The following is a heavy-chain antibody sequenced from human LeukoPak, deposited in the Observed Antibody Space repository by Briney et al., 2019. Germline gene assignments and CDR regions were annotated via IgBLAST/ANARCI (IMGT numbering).Heavy chain of an antibody. J-gene: IGHJ1*01. V-gene: IGHV3-30*18. CDR1: GFTFSSYG. CDR3: AKDDCSSTSCYIYFQH. CDR2: ISYDGSNK. Sequence: PGRSLRLSCAASGFTFSSYGMHWVRQAPGKGLEWVAVISYDGSNKYYADSVKGRFTISRDNSKNTLYLQMNSLRAEDTAVYYCAKDDCSSTSCYIYFQHWGQGTLVTVSS. D-gene: IGHD2-2*02.